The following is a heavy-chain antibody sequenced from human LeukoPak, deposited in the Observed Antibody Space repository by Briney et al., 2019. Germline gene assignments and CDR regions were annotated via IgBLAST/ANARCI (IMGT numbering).Heavy chain of an antibody. J-gene: IGHJ6*03. Sequence: PGTSLRLSCAASGFTFSSYGFHWVRQAPGKGLEWVAIIWHDGSKKLYADSVKGRFAISRDSSKNTVFLQMNSLRAEDTAVYYCARAYMTPYMDVWGQGTTVIVSS. CDR2: IWHDGSKK. CDR3: ARAYMTPYMDV. D-gene: IGHD1-14*01. CDR1: GFTFSSYG. V-gene: IGHV3-33*01.